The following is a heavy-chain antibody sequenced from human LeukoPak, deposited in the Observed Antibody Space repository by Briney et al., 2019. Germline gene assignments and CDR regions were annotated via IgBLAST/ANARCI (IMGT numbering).Heavy chain of an antibody. CDR3: VKGYCSSTSCYVDY. Sequence: PGGSLRLSCAASGFTFDDYAMHWVRQAPGKGLEWVSGISWNRGNIGYADSVKGRFTISRDSAKNSLYLQMNSLRVEDTALYYCVKGYCSSTSCYVDYWGQGTLVTVSS. CDR2: ISWNRGNI. D-gene: IGHD2-2*01. V-gene: IGHV3-9*01. CDR1: GFTFDDYA. J-gene: IGHJ4*02.